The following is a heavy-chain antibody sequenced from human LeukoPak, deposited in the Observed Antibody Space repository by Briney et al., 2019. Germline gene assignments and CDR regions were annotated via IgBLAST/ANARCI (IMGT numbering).Heavy chain of an antibody. D-gene: IGHD3-9*01. CDR3: ARGILLRYLTNYYYYYGMDV. CDR1: GGSISSYY. J-gene: IGHJ6*02. V-gene: IGHV4-34*01. CDR2: INHSGST. Sequence: SETLSLTCTVSGGSISSYYWSWIRQPPGRGLEWIGEINHSGSTNYNPSLKSRVTISVDTSKNQFSLKLSSVTAADTAVCYCARGILLRYLTNYYYYYGMDVWGQGTTVTVSS.